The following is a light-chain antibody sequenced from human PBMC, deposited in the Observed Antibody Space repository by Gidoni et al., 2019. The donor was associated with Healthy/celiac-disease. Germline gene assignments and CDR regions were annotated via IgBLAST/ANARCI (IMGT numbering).Light chain of an antibody. J-gene: IGKJ4*01. CDR2: AAS. Sequence: DIQMTQSPSSLSASVGDRVTITCRASQSISSYLNWYQQKPGKAPKLLNYAASSLKRGVPSRFSGSGSGTDFTLTISSLPPEDFATYYCQQCYTTPLTFGGGTKVEIK. CDR1: QSISSY. V-gene: IGKV1-39*01. CDR3: QQCYTTPLT.